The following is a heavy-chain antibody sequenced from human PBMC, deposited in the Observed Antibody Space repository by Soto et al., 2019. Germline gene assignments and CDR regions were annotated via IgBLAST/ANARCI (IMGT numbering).Heavy chain of an antibody. CDR1: GFTFSSYG. Sequence: VQLVESGGGVVQPGRSLRLSCAASGFTFSSYGMHWVRQAPGKGLEWVAVISYDGSNKYYADSVKGRFTISRDNSKNTLYLQMNSLRADDTAVYYCAKDRRPNYYYGMDVWGQGTTVTVSS. CDR2: ISYDGSNK. D-gene: IGHD6-25*01. CDR3: AKDRRPNYYYGMDV. V-gene: IGHV3-30*18. J-gene: IGHJ6*02.